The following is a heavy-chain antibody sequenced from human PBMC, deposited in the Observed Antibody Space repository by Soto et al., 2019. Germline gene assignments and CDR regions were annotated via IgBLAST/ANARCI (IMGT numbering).Heavy chain of an antibody. CDR3: ARRPNNGFWYFDL. CDR2: LYSGGNT. D-gene: IGHD2-8*01. CDR1: EFTVTNNE. V-gene: IGHV3-53*01. J-gene: IGHJ2*01. Sequence: PGVSLRLSYAASEFTVTNNEMSWVRQAPGKGLESVSILYSGGNTYYADSVEGRFTISRDGSKNTLYLHINSLRAEDTAVYYGARRPNNGFWYFDLWGRGTLVTVSS.